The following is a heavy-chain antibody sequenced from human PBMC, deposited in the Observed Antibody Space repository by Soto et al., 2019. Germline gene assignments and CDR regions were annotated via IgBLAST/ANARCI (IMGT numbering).Heavy chain of an antibody. J-gene: IGHJ4*02. Sequence: QVQLVQSGTEVKTPGASVKVSCKASGYTFTSYGISWVRQAPGQGLEWMGWISAYNCDTNYAQKVQGRVTMTTDTSTSTAYMELRSLTSDDTAMYYCARDVDGYVDFDYWGQGTLVTVSS. CDR3: ARDVDGYVDFDY. D-gene: IGHD5-12*01. V-gene: IGHV1-18*01. CDR2: ISAYNCDT. CDR1: GYTFTSYG.